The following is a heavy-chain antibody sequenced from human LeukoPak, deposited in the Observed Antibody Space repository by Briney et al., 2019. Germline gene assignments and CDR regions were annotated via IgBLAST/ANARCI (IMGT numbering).Heavy chain of an antibody. CDR1: GFTFNSYA. J-gene: IGHJ4*02. CDR2: IVGDTVT. D-gene: IGHD4-23*01. CDR3: AKGSAQWELYDY. Sequence: GGSLRLSCAASGFTFNSYAMSWVRQAPGKGLEWVSAIVGDTVTFYTDSVKGRFTISRDNSKNTLYLQMNGLRAEDTAIYYCAKGSAQWELYDYWDQGTLVTVSS. V-gene: IGHV3-23*01.